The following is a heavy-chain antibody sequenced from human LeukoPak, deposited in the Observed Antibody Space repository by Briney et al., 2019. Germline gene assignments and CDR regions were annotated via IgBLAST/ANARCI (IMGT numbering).Heavy chain of an antibody. CDR3: ARESISWTYNLGAFDI. Sequence: PSETLSLTCTVSGYSITSGYYWGWIRRPPGKGLVWIGSIYHTETTSYNPSLKSRVTMSVDTSKNQFSLKLSFVTAADTAVYYCARESISWTYNLGAFDIWGQGTLVTVSS. CDR2: IYHTETT. V-gene: IGHV4-38-2*02. CDR1: GYSITSGYY. J-gene: IGHJ3*02. D-gene: IGHD3-10*01.